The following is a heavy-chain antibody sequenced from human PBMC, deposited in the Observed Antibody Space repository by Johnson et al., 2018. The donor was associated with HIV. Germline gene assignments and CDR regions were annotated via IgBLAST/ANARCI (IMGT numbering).Heavy chain of an antibody. CDR3: ARDDTGYSSSFDAFDV. J-gene: IGHJ3*01. Sequence: VQLVESGGVVVQPGGSLRLSCGASGFTVSANYMSWVRQAPGKGLAWVSVTYSGGTTYYADSVQGRFTISRDNYRNTLYVQMRSLRAEDTALYYCARDDTGYSSSFDAFDVWGQGTMVTVSS. V-gene: IGHV3-66*01. CDR1: GFTVSANY. D-gene: IGHD6-13*01. CDR2: TYSGGTT.